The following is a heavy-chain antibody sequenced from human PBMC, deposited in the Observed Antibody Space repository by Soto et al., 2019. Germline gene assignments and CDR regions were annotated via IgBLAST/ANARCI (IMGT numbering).Heavy chain of an antibody. Sequence: PSQTLSLTFATSGYSVSSNTPSSNWISQSPSRGLECLVRTYFRSNLYNDYAVSVKIRIIINRDTSTNQLPLQRSSGTPEDTAVYFCAKGDNLGPKTGYALDPAGQGIRVTVSS. CDR1: GYSVSSNTPS. D-gene: IGHD5-12*01. CDR3: AKGDNLGPKTGYALDP. J-gene: IGHJ5*02. V-gene: IGHV6-1*01. CDR2: TYFRSNLYN.